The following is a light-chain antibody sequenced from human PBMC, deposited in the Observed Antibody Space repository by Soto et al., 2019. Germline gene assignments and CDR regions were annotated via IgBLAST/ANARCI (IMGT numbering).Light chain of an antibody. J-gene: IGKJ3*01. V-gene: IGKV3-11*01. CDR1: QSVSSY. Sequence: EIVLTQSPATLSLSPGERATLSCRASQSVSSYLAWYQQKPGQAPRLLIYDASNRATGIPARFSGSGSGPDFTLTISSLEPEDFAVYYCQQRSNWPFFGPGTKVDIK. CDR3: QQRSNWPF. CDR2: DAS.